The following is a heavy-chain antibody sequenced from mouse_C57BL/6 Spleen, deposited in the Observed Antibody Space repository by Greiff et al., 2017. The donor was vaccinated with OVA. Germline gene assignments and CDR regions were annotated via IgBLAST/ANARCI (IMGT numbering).Heavy chain of an antibody. D-gene: IGHD2-3*01. CDR1: GFTFSSYA. CDR2: ISSGGDYI. V-gene: IGHV5-9-1*02. Sequence: EVKLVESGEGLVKPGGSLKLSCAASGFTFSSYAMSWVRQTPEKRLEWVAYISSGGDYIYYADTVKGRFTISRDNARNTLYLQMSSLKSEDTAMYYCTRDGYYSHYAMDYWGQGTSVTVSS. J-gene: IGHJ4*01. CDR3: TRDGYYSHYAMDY.